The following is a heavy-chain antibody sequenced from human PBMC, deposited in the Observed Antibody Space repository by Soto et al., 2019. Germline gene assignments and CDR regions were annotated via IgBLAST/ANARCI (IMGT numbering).Heavy chain of an antibody. V-gene: IGHV3-48*01. Sequence: PGGSLRLSCAASGFTFSSYSMNWVRQAPGKGLEWVSYISSSSSTIYYADSVKGRFTISRDNAKNSLYLQMNSLRAEDTAVYYCARDGADDYYHYYGLAVWGQGTTVTVSS. CDR3: ARDGADDYYHYYGLAV. CDR1: GFTFSSYS. CDR2: ISSSSSTI. J-gene: IGHJ6*02. D-gene: IGHD3-16*01.